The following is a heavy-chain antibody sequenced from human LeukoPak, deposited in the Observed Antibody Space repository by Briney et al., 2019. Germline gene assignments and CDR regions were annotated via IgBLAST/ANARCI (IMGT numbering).Heavy chain of an antibody. V-gene: IGHV1-2*06. CDR2: INPNSGGT. D-gene: IGHD3-22*01. CDR1: GYTLSDYY. Sequence: ASVKVSCKAAGYTLSDYYMYWVRQAPGQGLEWMGRINPNSGGTNYAQKFQGRVTMTRDTSISTAYMELSRLRSDDTAVYYCARSDNSGYYYSYWGQGTLVTVSS. J-gene: IGHJ4*02. CDR3: ARSDNSGYYYSY.